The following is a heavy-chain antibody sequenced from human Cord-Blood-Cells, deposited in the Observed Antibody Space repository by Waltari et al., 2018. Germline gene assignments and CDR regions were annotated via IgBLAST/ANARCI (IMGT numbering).Heavy chain of an antibody. Sequence: QVQLQQWGAGLLKPSETLSLTCAVYGGSFSGYYWSWIRQPLGKGRGGFGEINQSGNTNYNPSLQSRVTISVDTSKKQFSLKLSSVTAADTAVYYCASAPGTTGTTYYYYYGMDVWGQGTTVTVSS. CDR3: ASAPGTTGTTYYYYYGMDV. CDR2: INQSGNT. D-gene: IGHD1-1*01. CDR1: GGSFSGYY. V-gene: IGHV4-34*01. J-gene: IGHJ6*02.